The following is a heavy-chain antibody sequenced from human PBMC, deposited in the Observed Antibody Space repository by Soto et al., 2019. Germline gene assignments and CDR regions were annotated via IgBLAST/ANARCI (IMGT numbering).Heavy chain of an antibody. CDR2: ISYDGSNK. CDR3: ARDVYSGSYPRPSPNWFDP. J-gene: IGHJ5*02. Sequence: GGSLRLSCAASGFTFSSYAMHWVRQAPGKGLEWVAVISYDGSNKYYADSVKGRFTISRDNSKNTLYLQMNSLRAEDTAVYYCARDVYSGSYPRPSPNWFDPWGQGTLVTVSS. V-gene: IGHV3-30-3*01. D-gene: IGHD1-26*01. CDR1: GFTFSSYA.